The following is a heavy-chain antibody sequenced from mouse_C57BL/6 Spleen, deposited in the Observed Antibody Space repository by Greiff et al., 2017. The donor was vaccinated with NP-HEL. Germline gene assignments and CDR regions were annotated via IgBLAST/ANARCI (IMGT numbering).Heavy chain of an antibody. Sequence: VQLQQSGAELVRPGSSVKLSCKASGYTFTSYWMHWVKQRPIQGLEWIGNIDPPDSETHYNQKFKDKATLTVDKSSSTAYMQLSSLTSEDSAVYYCAAVDYGSRLCDCWGQGTTLTVSS. CDR1: GYTFTSYW. CDR3: AAVDYGSRLCDC. D-gene: IGHD1-1*01. CDR2: IDPPDSET. J-gene: IGHJ2*01. V-gene: IGHV1-52*01.